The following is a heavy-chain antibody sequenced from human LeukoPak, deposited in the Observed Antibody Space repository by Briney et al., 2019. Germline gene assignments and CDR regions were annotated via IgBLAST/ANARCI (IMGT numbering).Heavy chain of an antibody. CDR1: GFTFSSSS. V-gene: IGHV3-23*01. CDR2: IGGTGSTT. CDR3: AKDSGSHYV. J-gene: IGHJ4*02. D-gene: IGHD1-26*01. Sequence: GGSLRLSCAVSGFTFSSSSMSWVRQAPGKGLEWISVIGGTGSTTFYADSVKGRFTLSRDNSKDTLYLQMNSLRAEDTAVYYCAKDSGSHYVWSQGTLVTVSS.